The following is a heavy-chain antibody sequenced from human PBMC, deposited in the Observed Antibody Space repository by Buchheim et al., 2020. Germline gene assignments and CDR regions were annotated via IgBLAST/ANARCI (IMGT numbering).Heavy chain of an antibody. J-gene: IGHJ4*02. CDR2: ISGGGDRT. Sequence: EVQLLESGGGLVQPGGSLRLSCAASGFTFTNYAMSWVRQAPGQGLEWVSAISGGGDRTWFADSVKGRFTISRDNSKNTLYLQMNSLTAEDTALYYCAKDSYDSSGSRYDYWGQGTL. V-gene: IGHV3-23*01. D-gene: IGHD3-22*01. CDR3: AKDSYDSSGSRYDY. CDR1: GFTFTNYA.